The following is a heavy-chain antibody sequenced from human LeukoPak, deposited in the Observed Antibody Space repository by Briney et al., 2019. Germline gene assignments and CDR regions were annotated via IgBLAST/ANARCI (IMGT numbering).Heavy chain of an antibody. J-gene: IGHJ4*02. CDR1: GGSFSGYY. D-gene: IGHD3-3*01. CDR3: ARAPYDFWSGYHYYFDY. V-gene: IGHV4-34*01. Sequence: PSETLSLTCAVYGGSFSGYYWSWIRQPPGKGLEWIGEINHSGSTNYNPSLKSRVTISVDTSKNQFSLKLSSVTAADTAVYYCARAPYDFWSGYHYYFDYWGQGTLVTVSS. CDR2: INHSGST.